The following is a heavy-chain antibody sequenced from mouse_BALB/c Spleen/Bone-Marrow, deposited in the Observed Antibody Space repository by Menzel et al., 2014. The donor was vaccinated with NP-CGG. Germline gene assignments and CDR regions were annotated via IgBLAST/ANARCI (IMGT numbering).Heavy chain of an antibody. CDR1: GFNIKDTY. D-gene: IGHD2-4*01. Sequence: EVQLQQSGAELVKPGASVKLSCTASGFNIKDTYMHGGKQRPEQGREWIGRIDPANGNTKYDPKFQGKATITADTSSNTAYLQLSSLTSEDTAVYYCAVYDYEGFAYWGQGTLVTVSA. V-gene: IGHV14-3*02. CDR2: IDPANGNT. CDR3: AVYDYEGFAY. J-gene: IGHJ3*01.